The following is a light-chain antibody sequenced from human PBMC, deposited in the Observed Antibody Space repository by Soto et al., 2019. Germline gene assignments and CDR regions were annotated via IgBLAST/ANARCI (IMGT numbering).Light chain of an antibody. Sequence: SVVTQAGSVSGSPGQSITISCTGTSSDVGSYNLVSWYQQHPGKAPKLMIYEGSKRPSGVSNRFSGSKSGNTASLTISGLQAEDEADYYCCSYAGSSTYVFGTGTKVTVL. J-gene: IGLJ1*01. CDR2: EGS. CDR3: CSYAGSSTYV. V-gene: IGLV2-23*01. CDR1: SSDVGSYNL.